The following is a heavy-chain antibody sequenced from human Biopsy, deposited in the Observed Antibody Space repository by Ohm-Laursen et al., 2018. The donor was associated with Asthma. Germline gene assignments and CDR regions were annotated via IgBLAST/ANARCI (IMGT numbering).Heavy chain of an antibody. CDR1: GFMLRSFG. V-gene: IGHV3-30*18. Sequence: SSLRLSCAASGFMLRSFGMHWVRQAPGKGLEWVAVISYDGNHKFYEDSVKGRFTISRDNSKNTLYLQMNSLRTEDTAVYYCAKRRGYSGHDNDYWGQGTLVIVSS. J-gene: IGHJ4*02. CDR3: AKRRGYSGHDNDY. CDR2: ISYDGNHK. D-gene: IGHD5-12*01.